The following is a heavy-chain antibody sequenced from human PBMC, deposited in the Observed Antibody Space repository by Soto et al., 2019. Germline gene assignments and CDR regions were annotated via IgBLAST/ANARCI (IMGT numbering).Heavy chain of an antibody. CDR3: ARKGKAAIAPWDY. D-gene: IGHD6-13*01. CDR1: GGSISSDY. V-gene: IGHV4-59*01. Sequence: QVQLQESGPGLMKPSEILSLTCTVSGGSISSDYWSWIRQPPGKGLEWIGSIYYTGSTNYNPSLKSRVNISVDTSKNQFSLKLDSVTAADTAVSYCARKGKAAIAPWDYWGQGTLVTVSS. CDR2: IYYTGST. J-gene: IGHJ4*02.